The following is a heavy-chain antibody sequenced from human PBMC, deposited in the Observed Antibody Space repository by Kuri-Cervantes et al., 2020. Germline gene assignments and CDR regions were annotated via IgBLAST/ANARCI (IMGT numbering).Heavy chain of an antibody. CDR1: GGSISGSSYY. J-gene: IGHJ4*02. D-gene: IGHD4-11*01. CDR2: IYYSGST. Sequence: SETLSLTCTVSGGSISGSSYYWGWIRQPPGKGLEWIGSIYYSGSTYYNPSLKSRVTISVDTSKNQFSLKLSSVTAADTAVYYCARGGAVTTDYWGQGTLVTVSS. V-gene: IGHV4-39*07. CDR3: ARGGAVTTDY.